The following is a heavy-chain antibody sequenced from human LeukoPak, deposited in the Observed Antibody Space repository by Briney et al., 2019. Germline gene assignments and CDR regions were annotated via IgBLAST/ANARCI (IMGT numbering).Heavy chain of an antibody. CDR2: IYPGDSDT. D-gene: IGHD3-16*01. CDR3: ARVSYDYIWGIIYYFDY. CDR1: GYSFTTYW. Sequence: GESLKISCRGSGYSFTTYWIGWVRQMPGKGLEWMGIIYPGDSDTRYSPSFQGQVTMSADKSINTAYLQWSSLKASDTAMFYCARVSYDYIWGIIYYFDYWGQGTLVTVSS. V-gene: IGHV5-51*01. J-gene: IGHJ4*02.